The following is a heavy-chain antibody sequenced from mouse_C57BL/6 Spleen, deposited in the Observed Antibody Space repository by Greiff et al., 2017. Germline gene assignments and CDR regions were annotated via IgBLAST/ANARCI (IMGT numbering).Heavy chain of an antibody. D-gene: IGHD2-5*01. CDR1: GYTFTSYW. Sequence: VQLQQPGTELVKPGASVKLSCKASGYTFTSYWMHWVKQRPGQGLEWIGNINPSNGGTTYNEKLKSKATLTVDKSSSTAYMQLSSLTSEDSAVYYCASRSPYSNYYFDYWGQGTTLTVSS. CDR3: ASRSPYSNYYFDY. CDR2: INPSNGGT. V-gene: IGHV1-53*01. J-gene: IGHJ2*01.